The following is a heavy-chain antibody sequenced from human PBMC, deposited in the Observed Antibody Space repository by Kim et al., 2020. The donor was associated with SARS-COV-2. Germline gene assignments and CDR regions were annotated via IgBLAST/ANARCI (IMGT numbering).Heavy chain of an antibody. D-gene: IGHD3-22*01. CDR3: ARDQGGVGYWYVDL. J-gene: IGHJ2*01. V-gene: IGHV3-23*01. CDR2: ISAALNT. CDR1: GFTFNRYA. Sequence: GGSLRLSCAASGFTFNRYAMSWVRQAPGKGLEWVSGISAALNTYYSDAVMGRFITSRDDSKNMLYLQMNSLSVAEAAVDYCARDQGGVGYWYVDLRCR.